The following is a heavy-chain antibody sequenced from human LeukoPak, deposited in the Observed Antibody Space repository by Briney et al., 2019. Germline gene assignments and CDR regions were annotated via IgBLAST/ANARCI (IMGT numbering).Heavy chain of an antibody. CDR2: IYHSGST. J-gene: IGHJ4*02. CDR3: ARDLMTTVPLEGY. CDR1: GGSISSSNW. D-gene: IGHD4-17*01. V-gene: IGHV4-4*02. Sequence: SETLSLTCAVSGGSISSSNWGSGVRQPPGKGREGMGEIYHSGSTNYNPSLKSRVTISVDKSKNQFSLKLSSVTAADTAVYYCARDLMTTVPLEGYWGQGTLVTVSS.